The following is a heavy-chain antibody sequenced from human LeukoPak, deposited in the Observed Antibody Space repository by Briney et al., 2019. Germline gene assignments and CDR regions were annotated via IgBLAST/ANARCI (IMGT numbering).Heavy chain of an antibody. CDR1: GYTFTSYY. CDR3: ARDLLSNEQQLVTAGY. Sequence: ASVKVSCKASGYTFTSYYIHWVRQAPGQGLEWMGLINPSAGSTNYAQKFQGRVTMTRDMSTSTVYMELSSLRSEDTAVYYCARDLLSNEQQLVTAGYWGQGTLVTVSS. J-gene: IGHJ4*02. D-gene: IGHD6-13*01. V-gene: IGHV1-46*01. CDR2: INPSAGST.